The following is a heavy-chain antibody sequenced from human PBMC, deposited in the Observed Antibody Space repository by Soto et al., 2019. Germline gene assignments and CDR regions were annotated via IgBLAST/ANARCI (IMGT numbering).Heavy chain of an antibody. D-gene: IGHD6-19*01. CDR3: ARGSGAVAVPEYYFDY. CDR2: INPSGGST. CDR1: GYTFTSYY. J-gene: IGHJ4*02. V-gene: IGHV1-46*01. Sequence: GASVKVSCKASGYTFTSYYMHWVRQAPGQGLEWMGIINPSGGSTSYAQKFQGRVTMTRDTSTSTVYMELSSLRSEDTAVYYCARGSGAVAVPEYYFDYWGQGTLVTVSS.